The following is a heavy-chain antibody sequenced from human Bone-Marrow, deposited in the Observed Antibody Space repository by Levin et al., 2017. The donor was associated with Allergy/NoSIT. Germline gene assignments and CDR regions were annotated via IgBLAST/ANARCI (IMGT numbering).Heavy chain of an antibody. CDR3: AIFKPLLPYFDY. J-gene: IGHJ4*02. CDR1: GESFSDFS. CDR2: ANHSGST. V-gene: IGHV4-34*01. D-gene: IGHD5-18*01. Sequence: PSETLSLTCAVYGESFSDFSYSWIRQPPGRGLEWIGEANHSGSTAYNPSLMSRVTISVDTSKNQFSLRLTSVTAADTAVYYCAIFKPLLPYFDYWSQGSLVTISS.